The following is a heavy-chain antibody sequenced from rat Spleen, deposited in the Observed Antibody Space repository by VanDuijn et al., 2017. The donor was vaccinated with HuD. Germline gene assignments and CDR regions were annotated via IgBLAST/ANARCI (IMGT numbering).Heavy chain of an antibody. CDR3: ARYYGYNYGHYFDY. CDR2: ISTGGGNT. CDR1: GFTFSNYY. J-gene: IGHJ2*01. Sequence: EVQLVESGGGLVQPGRSLKLSCAASGFTFSNYYMAWVRQAPTKGLEWVASISTGGGNTYYRDSVKGRFTISRDNAKSTLYLQMDSLRSEDTATYYCARYYGYNYGHYFDYWGQGVMVTVSS. D-gene: IGHD1-9*01. V-gene: IGHV5S23*01.